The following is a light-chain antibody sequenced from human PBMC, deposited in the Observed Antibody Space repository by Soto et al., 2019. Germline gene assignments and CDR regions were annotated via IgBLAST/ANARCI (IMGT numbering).Light chain of an antibody. CDR1: SSDVGGYNY. CDR3: SSYTSSSTLYV. Sequence: QSALTQPASVSGSPGQSITISCTGTSSDVGGYNYVSWYQQHPGKAPKLMIYDVSNRPSGVSNRFSGAKSGNTASLTISGLKAEDEADYSCSSYTSSSTLYVFGTGTKGAVL. J-gene: IGLJ1*01. CDR2: DVS. V-gene: IGLV2-14*01.